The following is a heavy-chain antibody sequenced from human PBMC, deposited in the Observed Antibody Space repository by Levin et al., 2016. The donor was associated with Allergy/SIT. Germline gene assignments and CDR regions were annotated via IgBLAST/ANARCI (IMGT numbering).Heavy chain of an antibody. CDR3: ARLSVLGYCSGGSCHDWFDP. CDR1: GYSFTSYW. D-gene: IGHD2-15*01. V-gene: IGHV5-51*01. CDR2: IYPGDSDT. Sequence: GGSLRLSCKGSGYSFTSYWIGWVRQMPGKGLEWMGIIYPGDSDTRYSPSFQGQVTISADKSISTAYLQWSSLKASDTAMYYCARLSVLGYCSGGSCHDWFDPWGQGTLVTVSS. J-gene: IGHJ5*02.